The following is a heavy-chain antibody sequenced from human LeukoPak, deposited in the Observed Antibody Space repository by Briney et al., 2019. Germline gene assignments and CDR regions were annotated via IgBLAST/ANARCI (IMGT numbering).Heavy chain of an antibody. D-gene: IGHD2-21*01. J-gene: IGHJ4*02. CDR2: IRPGDGSR. CDR1: GYTFTNSY. CDR3: ATDGGHWDFDY. V-gene: IGHV1-46*01. Sequence: ASVKVSCKSSGYTFTNSYIHWVRQAPGQGLEWMGIIRPGDGSRDYAEKFQGRVTVTSDTSTSTVYMDLSSLRSEDTAVYYCATDGGHWDFDYWGQGTLVTASS.